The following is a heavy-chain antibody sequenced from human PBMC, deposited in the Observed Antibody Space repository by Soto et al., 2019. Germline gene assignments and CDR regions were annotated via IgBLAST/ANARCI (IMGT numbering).Heavy chain of an antibody. CDR2: IYPGDSDT. CDR3: ARHDSSGPFDY. D-gene: IGHD3-22*01. CDR1: GGIVSSDW. V-gene: IGHV5-51*01. Sequence: XSLKIACKCSGGIVSSDWALGVRQMPGKGLEWMGIIYPGDSDTRYSPSFQGQVTISADKSISTAYLQWSRLKASDTAMYYCARHDSSGPFDYWGQGTLVTVSS. J-gene: IGHJ4*02.